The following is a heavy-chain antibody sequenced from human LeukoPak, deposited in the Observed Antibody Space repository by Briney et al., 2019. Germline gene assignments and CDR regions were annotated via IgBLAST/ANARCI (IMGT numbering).Heavy chain of an antibody. CDR2: ISYDGSNK. CDR1: GFTFSSNA. J-gene: IGHJ4*02. D-gene: IGHD6-19*01. Sequence: QPGRSLRLSCATSGFTFSSNAMHWVRQAPGKGLEWVAAISYDGSNKYYADSVKGRFTISRDNSKNTVHLQMNSLRAEDTAVYYCATAPEGRIAVAGAGVLDYWGQGTLVTVSS. CDR3: ATAPEGRIAVAGAGVLDY. V-gene: IGHV3-30-3*01.